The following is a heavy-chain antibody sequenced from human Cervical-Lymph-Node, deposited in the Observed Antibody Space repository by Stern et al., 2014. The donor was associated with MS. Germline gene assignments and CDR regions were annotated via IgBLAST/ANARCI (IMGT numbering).Heavy chain of an antibody. J-gene: IGHJ6*02. V-gene: IGHV4-30-4*01. Sequence: QVQLQESGAGLVKPSQTLSLTCTVSGSSISSDGYYWSWIRQSPGLGLEWIGYLYYSEISYYNPSLKSRVTISVDTSRNQFSLTLTSVTAADTAVYYCARKRLDLTSYYYYGMDVWGQGTTVIVSS. D-gene: IGHD3-9*01. CDR3: ARKRLDLTSYYYYGMDV. CDR2: LYYSEIS. CDR1: GSSISSDGYY.